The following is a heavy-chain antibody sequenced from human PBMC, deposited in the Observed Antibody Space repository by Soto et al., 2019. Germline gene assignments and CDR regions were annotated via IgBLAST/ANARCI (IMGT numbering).Heavy chain of an antibody. CDR1: GGTFSSYT. V-gene: IGHV1-69*08. D-gene: IGHD2-2*01. CDR3: ARDSAIVVVPNYYYGMDV. CDR2: IIPILGIA. J-gene: IGHJ6*02. Sequence: QVQLVQSGAEVKKPGSSVKVSCKASGGTFSSYTISWVRQAPGQGLEWMGRIIPILGIANYAQKFQGRVTIIADKSTRTAYMELSSMRSVDTAVYYCARDSAIVVVPNYYYGMDVWGQGTTVTVSS.